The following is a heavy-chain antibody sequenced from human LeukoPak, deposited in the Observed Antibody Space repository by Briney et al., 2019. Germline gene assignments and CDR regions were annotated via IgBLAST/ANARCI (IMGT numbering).Heavy chain of an antibody. CDR3: ARDPVLGAPDYLDY. D-gene: IGHD1-26*01. V-gene: IGHV3-30-3*01. Sequence: SLRLSCTVSGFPFTDYVIHWVREAAGKGLEWVALTSSDEYIKIYNDSARGRVTISRDNSKNIHYLQMNSVRVEDTAVYYCARDPVLGAPDYLDYWGRGTLVTVSS. CDR1: GFPFTDYV. J-gene: IGHJ4*02. CDR2: TSSDEYIK.